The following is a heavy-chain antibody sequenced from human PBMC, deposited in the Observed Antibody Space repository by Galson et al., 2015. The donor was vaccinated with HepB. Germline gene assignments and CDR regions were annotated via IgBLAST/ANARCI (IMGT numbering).Heavy chain of an antibody. Sequence: PALVKPTQTLTLTCTVSGFSLNTVGVAVGWIRQPPGQALEWLALIYWDDDQRYSPSLNNKLTITKDASKNQVVLSVSDMDPVDTATYFCARFRGEPRQRTEAFDVWGQGTTVAVSS. CDR3: ARFRGEPRQRTEAFDV. CDR1: GFSLNTVGVA. D-gene: IGHD1-14*01. V-gene: IGHV2-5*02. J-gene: IGHJ3*01. CDR2: IYWDDDQ.